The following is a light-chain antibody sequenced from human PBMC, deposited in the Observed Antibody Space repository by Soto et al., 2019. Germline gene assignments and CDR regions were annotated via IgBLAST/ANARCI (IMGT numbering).Light chain of an antibody. V-gene: IGLV2-23*01. CDR2: EAT. CDR1: SNDVGRYNL. Sequence: QSVLTQPASVSGSPEQSITISCTGTSNDVGRYNLVSWYQHHPGKAPKVMIYEATKRPSGVSNRFSGSKSGNTASLTISGLQTEDEADYYCCAYAGSGTVVFGGGTKLTV. J-gene: IGLJ3*02. CDR3: CAYAGSGTVV.